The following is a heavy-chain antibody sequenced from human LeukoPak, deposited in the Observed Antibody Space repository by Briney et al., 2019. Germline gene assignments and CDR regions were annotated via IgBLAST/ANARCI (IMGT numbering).Heavy chain of an antibody. CDR1: GGSISSYY. CDR3: ARDQGVAGYYYYYGMDV. D-gene: IGHD6-19*01. J-gene: IGHJ6*02. Sequence: SETLSLTCTVSGGSISSYYWSWIRQPPGKGLEWIGYIYYSGSTNYNPSLKSRVTISVDTSKNQFSLKLSSVTAADTAVYYCARDQGVAGYYYYYGMDVWGQGTTVTVSS. V-gene: IGHV4-59*01. CDR2: IYYSGST.